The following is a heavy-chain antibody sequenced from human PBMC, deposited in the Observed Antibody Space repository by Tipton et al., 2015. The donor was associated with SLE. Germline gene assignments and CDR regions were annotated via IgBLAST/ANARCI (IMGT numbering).Heavy chain of an antibody. CDR2: IYYSGST. V-gene: IGHV4-59*11. D-gene: IGHD6-13*01. Sequence: TLSLTCTVSVGSISSRYWTWIRQPPGKGLEWIGYIYYSGSTKYNPSLKSRVTISIDTSKKQFSLRLSSVTAADTAVYYCARDKHSSSDYWGQGALVTVSS. CDR1: VGSISSRY. J-gene: IGHJ4*02. CDR3: ARDKHSSSDY.